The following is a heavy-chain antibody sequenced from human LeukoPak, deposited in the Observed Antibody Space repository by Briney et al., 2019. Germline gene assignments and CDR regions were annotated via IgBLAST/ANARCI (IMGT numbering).Heavy chain of an antibody. V-gene: IGHV3-48*03. CDR3: ARSNYDYVWGTYYFDY. CDR2: ISSSGSTI. CDR1: GFTFSSYE. D-gene: IGHD3-16*01. J-gene: IGHJ4*02. Sequence: GGSLRLSCAASGFTFSSYEMNWVRQGPGKGLEWVSYISSSGSTIYYADSVKGRFTISRDNAKNSLYLQMNSLGAEDTAVYYCARSNYDYVWGTYYFDYWGQGTLVTVSS.